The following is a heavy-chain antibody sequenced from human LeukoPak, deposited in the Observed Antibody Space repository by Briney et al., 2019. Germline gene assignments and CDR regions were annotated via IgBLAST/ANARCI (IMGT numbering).Heavy chain of an antibody. V-gene: IGHV3-48*01. Sequence: GGSLRLSCAASGFTFSSYGMNWVRQAPGKGLEWVSFISSSGSTIYYADSVKGRFTISRDNAKNSLYLQMNSLRPEDTAVYYCAKPFAAVSAGFSYYFDYWGQGTLVTVSS. J-gene: IGHJ4*02. D-gene: IGHD6-19*01. CDR1: GFTFSSYG. CDR3: AKPFAAVSAGFSYYFDY. CDR2: ISSSGSTI.